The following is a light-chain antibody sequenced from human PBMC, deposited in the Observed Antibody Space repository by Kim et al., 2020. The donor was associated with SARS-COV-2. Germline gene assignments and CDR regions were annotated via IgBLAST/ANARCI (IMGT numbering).Light chain of an antibody. CDR2: GNS. Sequence: GQRVTISCTGSSSNIGAGYEVHWYQQLPGTAPKLLIYGNSNRPSGVPDRFSGSKSGTSASLAITGLQAEDEADYYCQSYDSSLSGVFGTGTKVTVL. J-gene: IGLJ1*01. CDR3: QSYDSSLSGV. CDR1: SSNIGAGYE. V-gene: IGLV1-40*01.